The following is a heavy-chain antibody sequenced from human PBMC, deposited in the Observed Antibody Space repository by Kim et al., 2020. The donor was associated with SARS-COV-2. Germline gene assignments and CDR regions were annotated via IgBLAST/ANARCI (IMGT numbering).Heavy chain of an antibody. CDR1: GGSFSGYY. V-gene: IGHV4-34*01. CDR2: INHSGST. J-gene: IGHJ1*01. Sequence: SETLSLTCAVSGGSFSGYYWSWCRQPPGKGLEWRGEINHSGSTNYNPPLNRSLTISADTTKNKHSSQQRSAMAADTAADYYARGTDGAGDIGRLVRWG. CDR3: ARGTDGAGDIGRLVR. D-gene: IGHD2-15*01.